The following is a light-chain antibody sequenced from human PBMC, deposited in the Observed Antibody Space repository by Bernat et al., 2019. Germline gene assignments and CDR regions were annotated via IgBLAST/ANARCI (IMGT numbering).Light chain of an antibody. CDR1: NIGSKS. Sequence: SYVLTQPPSVSVAPGKTARITCGGNNIGSKSVHWYQQKPGKAPVLVVYDDSDRPSGIPERFSGSNSGKTATLTISGVEAGDEADYYCQVWDSSSDHYVFGTGTKVTVL. V-gene: IGLV3-21*03. CDR3: QVWDSSSDHYV. J-gene: IGLJ1*01. CDR2: DDS.